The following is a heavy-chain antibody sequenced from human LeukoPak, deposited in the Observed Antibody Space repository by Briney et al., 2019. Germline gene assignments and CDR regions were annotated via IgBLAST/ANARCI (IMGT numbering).Heavy chain of an antibody. V-gene: IGHV3-30*02. D-gene: IGHD3-10*01. CDR2: IQFDESET. J-gene: IGHJ4*02. CDR3: ARVRVAYGSGSYFNSFFEY. CDR1: GFIFSSYG. Sequence: PGGSLRLSCTASGFIFSSYGMHWVRQAPGKRLEWAAFIQFDESETHYGDSVKGRFSISRDISKNTLYLQMNSLRAEDTALYYCARVRVAYGSGSYFNSFFEYWGQGTLVTVSS.